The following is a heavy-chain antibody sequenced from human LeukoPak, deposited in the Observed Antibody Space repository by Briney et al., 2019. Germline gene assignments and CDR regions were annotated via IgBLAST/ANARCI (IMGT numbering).Heavy chain of an antibody. CDR1: GFTFSSYV. CDR2: ISGSGGST. J-gene: IGHJ4*02. Sequence: QPGASLRLSCAASGFTFSSYVMSWVRQAPGKGLEWVSSISGSGGSTYYADSVKGRFTISRDNTKNTLYLQLNSLRAEDTAVYYCGKVQNYYDSSGYQYYFDYWGQGTLVTVSS. D-gene: IGHD3-22*01. V-gene: IGHV3-23*01. CDR3: GKVQNYYDSSGYQYYFDY.